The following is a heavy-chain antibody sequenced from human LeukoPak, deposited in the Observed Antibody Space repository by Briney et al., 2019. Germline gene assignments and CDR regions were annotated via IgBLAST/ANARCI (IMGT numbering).Heavy chain of an antibody. CDR2: ISSSGSTR. CDR1: GFTFSSYE. Sequence: LSGGSLRLSCAASGFTFSSYEMNWVRQAPGKGLEWVSYISSSGSTRYYADSVKGRFTISRGNAKNSLYLQINSLRAEDTALYYCARDSGITLLRGVIDYWGQGTLVTVSS. CDR3: ARDSGITLLRGVIDY. J-gene: IGHJ4*02. D-gene: IGHD3-10*01. V-gene: IGHV3-48*03.